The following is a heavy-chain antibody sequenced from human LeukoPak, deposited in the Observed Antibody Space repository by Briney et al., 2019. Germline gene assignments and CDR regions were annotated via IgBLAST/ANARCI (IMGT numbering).Heavy chain of an antibody. CDR2: ISSSGSTI. CDR1: GFTFSSCE. Sequence: GGSLRLSCAASGFTFSSCEMNWVRQAPGRGLEWVSYISSSGSTIYYADSVKGRFTISRDNSKNTMYLQMNNLREEDTAVYYCTRDPILGAPDYFDYWGQGTLVTVSS. V-gene: IGHV3-48*03. J-gene: IGHJ4*02. D-gene: IGHD1-26*01. CDR3: TRDPILGAPDYFDY.